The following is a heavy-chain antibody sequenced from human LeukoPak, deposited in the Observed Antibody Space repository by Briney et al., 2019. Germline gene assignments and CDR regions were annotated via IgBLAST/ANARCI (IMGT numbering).Heavy chain of an antibody. V-gene: IGHV4-39*01. CDR1: GGSISSSSYY. CDR2: IYYSGST. CDR3: ARQYYYDSSGYFTALFDY. D-gene: IGHD3-22*01. J-gene: IGHJ4*02. Sequence: SETLSLTCTVSGGSISSSSYYWGWIRQPPGKGLEWIGSIYYSGSTYYNPSLKSRVTISVDTSKNQFSLKLSPVTAADTAVYYCARQYYYDSSGYFTALFDYWGQGTLVTVSS.